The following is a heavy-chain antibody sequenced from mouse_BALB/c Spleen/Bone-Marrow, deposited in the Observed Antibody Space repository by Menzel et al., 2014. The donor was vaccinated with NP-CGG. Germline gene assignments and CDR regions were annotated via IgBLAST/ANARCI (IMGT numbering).Heavy chain of an antibody. Sequence: QVHVKQSGPGLVQPSQSLSITCTVSGFSLTSYGVHWVRQSPGKGLEWLGVIWSGGSTDYNAAFISRLSISKDNSKSQVFFKMNSLQANDTAIYYCARNLLLRRAMDYWGQGTSVTGSS. CDR1: GFSLTSYG. CDR2: IWSGGST. CDR3: ARNLLLRRAMDY. D-gene: IGHD1-1*01. V-gene: IGHV2-2*02. J-gene: IGHJ4*01.